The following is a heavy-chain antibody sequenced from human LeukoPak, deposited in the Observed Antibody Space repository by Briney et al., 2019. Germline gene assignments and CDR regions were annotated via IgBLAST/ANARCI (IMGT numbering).Heavy chain of an antibody. D-gene: IGHD6-13*01. J-gene: IGHJ4*02. CDR2: IIPILGIA. CDR1: GGTFSSYA. CDR3: VRADSSSWYGDY. V-gene: IGHV1-69*04. Sequence: SVKVSCKASGGTFSSYAISWVRQAPGQGLEWMGRIIPILGIANYAQKFQGRVTITADKSTSTAYMELSSLRSEDTAVYYCVRADSSSWYGDYWGQGTLVTVSS.